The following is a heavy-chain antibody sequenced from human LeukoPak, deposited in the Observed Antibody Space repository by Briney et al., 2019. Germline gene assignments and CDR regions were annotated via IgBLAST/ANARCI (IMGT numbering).Heavy chain of an antibody. CDR3: ARVEKTRFDY. V-gene: IGHV4-31*03. D-gene: IGHD3-3*01. J-gene: IGHJ4*02. CDR2: IYYSGST. Sequence: SETLSLTCTVSGGSISSGGYYWSWIRQHPGKGLEWIGYIYYSGSTYYNPSLKSRVTISVDTSKNQFSLKLSSVTAADTAVCYCARVEKTRFDYWGQGTLVTVSS. CDR1: GGSISSGGYY.